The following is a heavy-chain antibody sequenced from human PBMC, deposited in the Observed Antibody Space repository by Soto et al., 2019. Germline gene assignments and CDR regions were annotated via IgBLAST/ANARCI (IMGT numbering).Heavy chain of an antibody. D-gene: IGHD1-20*01. J-gene: IGHJ6*02. V-gene: IGHV5-10-1*01. CDR2: IDPSDSYT. Sequence: GESLKISCKGSGYSFTSYWITWVRQMPGKGLEWMGRIDPSDSYTNYSPSFQGHVTISADKSISTAYLQWSSLKASDTAIYYCAFPYNTRGHGMDVWGQGTTVTVSS. CDR1: GYSFTSYW. CDR3: AFPYNTRGHGMDV.